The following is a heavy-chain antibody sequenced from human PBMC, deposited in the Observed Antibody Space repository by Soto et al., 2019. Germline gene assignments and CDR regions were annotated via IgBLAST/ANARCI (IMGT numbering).Heavy chain of an antibody. CDR2: ISYDGSNK. D-gene: IGHD6-13*01. CDR3: ARDAYRSSHIDH. J-gene: IGHJ4*02. V-gene: IGHV3-30-3*01. CDR1: GFTFSSYA. Sequence: ESGGGVVQPGRSLRLSCAASGFTFSSYAMHWVRQAPGKGLEWVAVISYDGSNKYYADSVKGRFTISRDNSKNTLYLQMNSLRAEDTAVYYCARDAYRSSHIDHRGPGPLVTVSS.